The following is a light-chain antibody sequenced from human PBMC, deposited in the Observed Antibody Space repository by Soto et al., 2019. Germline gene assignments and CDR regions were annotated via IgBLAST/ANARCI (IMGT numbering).Light chain of an antibody. J-gene: IGKJ1*01. CDR3: LQHSIYPLT. CDR2: AAS. V-gene: IGKV1-17*01. CDR1: QGIRND. Sequence: DVHMTQFPSSLSAPLGGRVTITCRASQGIRNDLGWYQQKPGKAPKRLIYAASSWQIGVPERFSGSGSGTDFTLTISSLQPEDSATFYCLQHSIYPLTFGQGTKVEIK.